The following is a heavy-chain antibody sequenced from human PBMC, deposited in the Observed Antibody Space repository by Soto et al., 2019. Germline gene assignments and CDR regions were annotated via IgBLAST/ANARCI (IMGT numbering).Heavy chain of an antibody. CDR2: IYYSGST. J-gene: IGHJ5*02. Sequence: SETLSLTCTVSGGSISSSSYYWGWIRQPPGKGLEWIGSIYYSGSTYYNPSLESRVTISVDTSKNQFSLKLSSVTAADTAVYYCASTAAAGTQWFDPWGQGTLVTVSS. CDR3: ASTAAAGTQWFDP. V-gene: IGHV4-39*01. D-gene: IGHD6-13*01. CDR1: GGSISSSSYY.